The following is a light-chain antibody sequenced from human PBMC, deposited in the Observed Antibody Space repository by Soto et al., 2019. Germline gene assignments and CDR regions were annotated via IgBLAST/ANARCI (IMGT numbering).Light chain of an antibody. CDR3: QQYVNSPWT. CDR2: GAS. CDR1: QSVGSKY. J-gene: IGKJ1*01. V-gene: IGKV3-20*01. Sequence: IVLTQSPGTLSLSPGDRATLSCRPSQSVGSKYLAWYQQKPGRAPRLLIYGASSRPTGIPDRFSGSGSGTDFPLTINGLEPEDFAVYYCQQYVNSPWTFGQGTKVEFK.